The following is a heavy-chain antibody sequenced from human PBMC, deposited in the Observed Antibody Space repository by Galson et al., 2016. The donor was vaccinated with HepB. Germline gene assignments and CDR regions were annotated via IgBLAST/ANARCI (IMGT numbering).Heavy chain of an antibody. CDR3: AKDRLAAPYYYYVMDV. CDR1: GFTFSNYG. D-gene: IGHD3-10*01. CDR2: SSYDGINS. Sequence: SLRLSCAASGFTFSNYGMHWVRQAPGKVLEWVALSSYDGINSYYADSLKGRFTISRDNSKKTLYLQMNSLRAEDTGVYYCAKDRLAAPYYYYVMDVWGQGTTVTVSS. V-gene: IGHV3-30*18. J-gene: IGHJ6*02.